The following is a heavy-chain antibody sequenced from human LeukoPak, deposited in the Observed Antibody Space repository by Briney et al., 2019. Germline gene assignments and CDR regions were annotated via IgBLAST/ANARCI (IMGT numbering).Heavy chain of an antibody. Sequence: PSETLSLTCILSGDSLRRGGLYWGWIRHPPGKRPEWFADTFHTGKTNYNPSLRSRATISLDTSKSQFSLRLTSMAAADTAVYFCARIFVSWGQGNLVTVSS. J-gene: IGHJ4*02. CDR1: GDSLRRGGLY. CDR2: TFHTGKT. CDR3: ARIFVS. V-gene: IGHV4-61*08.